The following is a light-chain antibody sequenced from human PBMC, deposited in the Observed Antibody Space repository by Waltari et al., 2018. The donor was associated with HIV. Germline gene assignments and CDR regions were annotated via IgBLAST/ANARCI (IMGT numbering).Light chain of an antibody. V-gene: IGKV2D-29*02. Sequence: DIVMTQTPPSLSVTPGQPASFSCPSRQSLKHTDGKTYLYWYLQRPGQSPQVLIYEVSKRYAGVPDRFSGSGSGTHFTLKIARVEAEDVGSYYCMQSLHLLYTFGQGTKLEIK. CDR3: MQSLHLLYT. CDR1: QSLKHTDGKTY. J-gene: IGKJ2*01. CDR2: EVS.